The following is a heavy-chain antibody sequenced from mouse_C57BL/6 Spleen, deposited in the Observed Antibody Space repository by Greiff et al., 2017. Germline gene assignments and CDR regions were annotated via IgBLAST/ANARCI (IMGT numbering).Heavy chain of an antibody. CDR2: IYPGSGNT. Sequence: QVQLKESGAELVRPGASVKLSCKASGYTFTDYYINWVKQRPGQGLEWIARIYPGSGNTYYNEKFKGKATLTAEKSSSTAYMQLSSLTSEDSAVYFCARNYGSSRFDVWGTGTTVTVSS. J-gene: IGHJ1*03. V-gene: IGHV1-76*01. D-gene: IGHD1-1*01. CDR3: ARNYGSSRFDV. CDR1: GYTFTDYY.